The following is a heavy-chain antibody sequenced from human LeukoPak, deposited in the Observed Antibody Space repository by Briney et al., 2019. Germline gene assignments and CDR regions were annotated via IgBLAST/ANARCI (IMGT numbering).Heavy chain of an antibody. CDR2: ISYDGSNK. CDR3: ARDSGRGYYDSSGYLDY. J-gene: IGHJ4*02. Sequence: GTSLRLSCAASGFTFSTYAMHWVRQAPGKGLEWVALISYDGSNKYYADSVKGRFTISRDNAKNSLYLQMNSLRAEDTAVYYCARDSGRGYYDSSGYLDYWGQGTLVTVSS. D-gene: IGHD3-22*01. V-gene: IGHV3-30*04. CDR1: GFTFSTYA.